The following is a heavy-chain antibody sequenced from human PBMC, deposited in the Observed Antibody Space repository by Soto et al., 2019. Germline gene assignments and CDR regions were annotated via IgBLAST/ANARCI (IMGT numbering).Heavy chain of an antibody. CDR2: ISYDGSNK. CDR1: GFTFSSYA. J-gene: IGHJ6*02. CDR3: ARDRSPIISTRIQPSMDV. D-gene: IGHD2-15*01. Sequence: GGSLRLSCAASGFTFSSYAMHWVRQAPGKGLEWVAVISYDGSNKYYADSVKGRFTISRDNSKNTLYLQMNSLRAEDTAVYYCARDRSPIISTRIQPSMDVWGQGTTVTVSS. V-gene: IGHV3-30-3*01.